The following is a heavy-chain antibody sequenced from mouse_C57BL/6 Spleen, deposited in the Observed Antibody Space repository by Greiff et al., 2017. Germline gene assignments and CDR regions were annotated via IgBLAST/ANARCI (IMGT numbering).Heavy chain of an antibody. V-gene: IGHV14-4*01. D-gene: IGHD3-2*02. J-gene: IGHJ4*01. CDR2: IDPENGAT. CDR1: GFNIKDDY. CDR3: TKGQLRLRMDY. Sequence: VQLQQSGAELVRPGASVKLSCTASGFNIKDDYMHWVKQRPEQGLEWIGWIDPENGATEYASKFQSKATITADTSSNTAYLQLSSLTSEDTAVYYCTKGQLRLRMDYWGQGTSVTVSS.